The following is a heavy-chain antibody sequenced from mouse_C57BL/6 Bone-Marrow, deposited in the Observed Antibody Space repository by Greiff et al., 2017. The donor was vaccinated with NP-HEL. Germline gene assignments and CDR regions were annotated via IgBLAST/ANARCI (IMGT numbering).Heavy chain of an antibody. CDR3: ARRTVEFAY. D-gene: IGHD1-1*01. CDR1: GFTFSSYG. J-gene: IGHJ3*01. V-gene: IGHV5-6*01. Sequence: EVHLVESGGDLVKPGGSLKLSCAASGFTFSSYGMSWVRQTPDKRLEWVATISSGGSYTYYPDSVKGRFTISRDNAKNTLYLQMSSLKSEDTAMYYCARRTVEFAYWGQGTLVTVSA. CDR2: ISSGGSYT.